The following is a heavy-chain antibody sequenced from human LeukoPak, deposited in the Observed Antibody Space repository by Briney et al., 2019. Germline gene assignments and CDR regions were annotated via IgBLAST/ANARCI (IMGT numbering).Heavy chain of an antibody. J-gene: IGHJ6*02. D-gene: IGHD2-2*01. CDR3: AKDMAVVPAAIDYYYYGMDV. V-gene: IGHV3-9*01. CDR1: GFTFDDYA. CDR2: ISWNSGSI. Sequence: GGSLRLSCAASGFTFDDYAMHWVRQAPGKGLEWVSGISWNSGSIGYADSVKGRFTISRDNAKNSLYLQMNSLRAEDTASYYCAKDMAVVPAAIDYYYYGMDVWGQGTTVSVSS.